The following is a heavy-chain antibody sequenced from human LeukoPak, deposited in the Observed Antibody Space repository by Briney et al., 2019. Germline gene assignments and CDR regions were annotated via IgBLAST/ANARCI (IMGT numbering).Heavy chain of an antibody. Sequence: PGGSLRLSCAASGFTFSSYEMNWVRQAPGKGLEWVSYISSSGSTIYYADSVKGRFTISRDNAKNSLYLQMNSLRAEDTAVYYCARVGLGYYYGMDVWGKGTTVTVSS. CDR1: GFTFSSYE. CDR3: ARVGLGYYYGMDV. J-gene: IGHJ6*04. V-gene: IGHV3-48*03. D-gene: IGHD3/OR15-3a*01. CDR2: ISSSGSTI.